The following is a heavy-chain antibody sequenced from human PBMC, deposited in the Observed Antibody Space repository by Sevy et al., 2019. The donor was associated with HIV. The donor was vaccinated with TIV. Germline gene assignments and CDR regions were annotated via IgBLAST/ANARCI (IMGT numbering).Heavy chain of an antibody. CDR3: ARYLRGDHAGGFDF. CDR2: IDYIGTT. V-gene: IGHV4-39*01. J-gene: IGHJ5*01. CDR1: SGSISSSSYY. D-gene: IGHD4-17*01. Sequence: SETLSLTCTVSSGSISSSSYYWGWIRQSPGKGLEWIASIDYIGTTSYNLALKSRVTITGDRSKNEVSLNLRFVTAADAAVYYCARYLRGDHAGGFDFWGQGTPVTVSS.